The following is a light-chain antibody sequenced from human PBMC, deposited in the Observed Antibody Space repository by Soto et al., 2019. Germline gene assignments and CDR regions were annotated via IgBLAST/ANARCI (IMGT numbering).Light chain of an antibody. J-gene: IGKJ3*01. V-gene: IGKV3-20*01. CDR2: GAS. CDR1: QSVSSSY. CDR3: QQYNNWPS. Sequence: EIVLTQSPCTLSLSPGERATLSCRASQSVSSSYLAWYQQKPGQAPRLLIYGASSRATGIPDRFSGSGSGTDYTLTISSLEAEDFAVYYCQQYNNWPSFGPGTKVDIK.